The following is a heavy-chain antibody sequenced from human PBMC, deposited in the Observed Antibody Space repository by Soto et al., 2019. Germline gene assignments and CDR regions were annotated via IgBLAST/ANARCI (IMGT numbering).Heavy chain of an antibody. CDR2: IIPIFGTA. J-gene: IGHJ6*02. V-gene: IGHV1-69*13. CDR3: ARDHGYCSSTSCYMDYYYGMDV. CDR1: GGTFSSYA. Sequence: SVKVSCKASGGTFSSYAISWVRQAPGQGLGWMGGIIPIFGTANYAQKFQGRVTITADESTSTAYMELSSLRSEDTAVYYRARDHGYCSSTSCYMDYYYGMDVWGQGTTVTVSS. D-gene: IGHD2-2*02.